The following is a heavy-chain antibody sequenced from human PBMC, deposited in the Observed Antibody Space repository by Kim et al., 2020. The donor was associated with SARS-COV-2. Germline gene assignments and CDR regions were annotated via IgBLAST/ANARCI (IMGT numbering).Heavy chain of an antibody. CDR3: ARVTRGGAKNWYVDL. CDR2: IYYSGNT. CDR1: GGSISSYY. V-gene: IGHV4-59*01. J-gene: IGHJ2*01. Sequence: SETLSLTCTVSGGSISSYYWSWIRQPPGKGLEWIGHIYYSGNTNYNPSLKSRVTISADTSKDQFSLKVSSVTAADTAVYYCARVTRGGAKNWYVDLWGRGTLVTVSS. D-gene: IGHD1-26*01.